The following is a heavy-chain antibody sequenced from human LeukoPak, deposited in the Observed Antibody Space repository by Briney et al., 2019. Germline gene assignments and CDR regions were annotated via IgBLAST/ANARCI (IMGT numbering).Heavy chain of an antibody. CDR3: ARGPPNWGYDY. V-gene: IGHV1-8*01. CDR1: GYTFTSYD. Sequence: ASVKVSCKASGYTFTSYDFNWVRQATGQRPEWMGWMSPNSGDTGYAQKFQGRVTMTRNTSISTAYMELSSPRSDDTAVYYCARGPPNWGYDYWGPGTLVTVSS. CDR2: MSPNSGDT. D-gene: IGHD7-27*01. J-gene: IGHJ4*02.